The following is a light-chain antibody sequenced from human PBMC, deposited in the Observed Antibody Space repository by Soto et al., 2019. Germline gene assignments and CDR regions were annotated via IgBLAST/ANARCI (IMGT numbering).Light chain of an antibody. CDR3: QLYGISPP. CDR1: QSISSY. CDR2: AAS. V-gene: IGKV1-39*01. J-gene: IGKJ5*01. Sequence: DIQMTQSPSSLSASVGDRVTITCRASQSISSYLNWYQQKPGKAPQLLIYAASSLQSGVPSRFSGSASGTDFTLTINRLEPEDLAVYYCQLYGISPPFGQGTRLE.